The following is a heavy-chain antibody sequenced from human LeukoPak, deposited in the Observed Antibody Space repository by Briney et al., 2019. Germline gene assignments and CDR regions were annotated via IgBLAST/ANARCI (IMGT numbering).Heavy chain of an antibody. D-gene: IGHD1-26*01. J-gene: IGHJ4*02. CDR2: IRAFYGNT. Sequence: ASVKVSCKASGSTVTSFAISWGRQAPGQGLEGLGWIRAFYGNTAYAQKLPGRVTMTTDLATSTTYLGLRRLGSGDPGVCYYMTDSGSYSLDYWGQGTLVTVSS. CDR1: GSTVTSFA. CDR3: MTDSGSYSLDY. V-gene: IGHV1-18*01.